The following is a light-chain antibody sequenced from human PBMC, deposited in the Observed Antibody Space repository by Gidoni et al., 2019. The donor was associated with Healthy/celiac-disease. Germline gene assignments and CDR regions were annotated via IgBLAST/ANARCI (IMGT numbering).Light chain of an antibody. CDR1: SSDVGGYNY. V-gene: IGLV2-14*01. CDR3: SSYTSSSTLG. CDR2: EVR. Sequence: QAPLTQPASVSGSPRPAITISCTGTSSDVGGYNYVSWYQQHPGKALKLMIYEVRNRPSGVSSRFSGSKSGTPAFLTISALQAEDEADYYCSSYTSSSTLGFGGGTKLTVL. J-gene: IGLJ2*01.